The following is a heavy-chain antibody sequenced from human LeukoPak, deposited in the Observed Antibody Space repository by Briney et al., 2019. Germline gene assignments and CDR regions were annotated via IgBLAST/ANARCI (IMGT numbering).Heavy chain of an antibody. D-gene: IGHD3-3*01. Sequence: GASVKVSCKASGYTFTGYYMHWVRQAPGQGLEWMGWINPNSGGTNYAQKFQGGVTMTRDTSISTAYMELSRLRSDDTAVYYCARAMTLRFLEWPIWGQGTMVTVSS. CDR3: ARAMTLRFLEWPI. J-gene: IGHJ3*02. CDR1: GYTFTGYY. CDR2: INPNSGGT. V-gene: IGHV1-2*02.